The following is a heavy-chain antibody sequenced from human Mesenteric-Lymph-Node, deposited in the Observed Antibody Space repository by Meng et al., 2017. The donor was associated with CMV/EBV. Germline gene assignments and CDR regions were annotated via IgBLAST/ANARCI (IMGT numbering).Heavy chain of an antibody. CDR2: ISSSSSYI. J-gene: IGHJ6*02. V-gene: IGHV3-21*01. D-gene: IGHD3-3*01. Sequence: LSLTCAASGFTFSSYSMNWVRQAPGKGLEWVSSISSSSSYIYYADSVKGRFTISRDNAKNSLYLQMNSLRVEDTAVYYCARMGSITIFGVPTGDYYYYGMDVWGQGTTVTVSS. CDR3: ARMGSITIFGVPTGDYYYYGMDV. CDR1: GFTFSSYS.